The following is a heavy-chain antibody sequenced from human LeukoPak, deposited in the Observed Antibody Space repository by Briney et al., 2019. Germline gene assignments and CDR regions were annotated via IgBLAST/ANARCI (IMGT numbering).Heavy chain of an antibody. CDR2: INHSGST. V-gene: IGHV4-34*01. CDR3: ARGGGGPPAVPNDAFDI. Sequence: PSETLSLTCAVYGGSFSGYYWSWIRQLPGKGLEWIGEINHSGSTYYNPSLKSRVTISVDRSKNQFSLKLSSVTAADTAVYYCARGGGGPPAVPNDAFDIWGQGTMVTVSS. CDR1: GGSFSGYY. D-gene: IGHD1-26*01. J-gene: IGHJ3*02.